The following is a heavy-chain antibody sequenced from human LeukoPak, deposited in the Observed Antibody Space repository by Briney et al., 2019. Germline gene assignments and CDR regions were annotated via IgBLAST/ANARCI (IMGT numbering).Heavy chain of an antibody. D-gene: IGHD6-13*01. Sequence: GGTQRLSCAASGFTFSSYAMSWVHQAPGKGLEWVSAISGSGGSTYYADSVKGRFTISRDNSKNTLYLQMNSLRAEDTAVYYCAKVGSSSWYGEDYYYYYYMDVWGKGTTVTVSS. CDR2: ISGSGGST. J-gene: IGHJ6*03. CDR1: GFTFSSYA. V-gene: IGHV3-23*01. CDR3: AKVGSSSWYGEDYYYYYYMDV.